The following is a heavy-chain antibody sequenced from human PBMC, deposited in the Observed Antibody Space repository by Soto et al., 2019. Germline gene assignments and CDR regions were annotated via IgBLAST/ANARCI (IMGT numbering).Heavy chain of an antibody. CDR2: IKSKTDGGTT. CDR3: TTHRNQLLWYCFDY. D-gene: IGHD2-2*01. J-gene: IGHJ4*02. V-gene: IGHV3-15*01. Sequence: GGSLRLSCAASGFTFSNAWMSWVRQAPGKGLEWVGRIKSKTDGGTTDYAAPVKGRFTISRDDSKNTLYLQMNSLKTEDTAVYYCTTHRNQLLWYCFDYWGQGTLVTVSS. CDR1: GFTFSNAW.